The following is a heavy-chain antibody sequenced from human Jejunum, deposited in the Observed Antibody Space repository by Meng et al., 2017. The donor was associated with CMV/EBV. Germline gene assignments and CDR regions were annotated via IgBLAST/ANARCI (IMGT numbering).Heavy chain of an antibody. CDR3: ARDSRGYSYGQLDY. V-gene: IGHV4-59*01. D-gene: IGHD5-18*01. CDR2: ISHAGRT. CDR1: GGSINGYY. Sequence: SGGSINGYYWKWIRQPPGRGPEWIAYISHAGRTNYNPSLKSRVTISVDTSKNQFSVELMSMTAADTAVYYCARDSRGYSYGQLDYWGQGTLVTVSS. J-gene: IGHJ4*02.